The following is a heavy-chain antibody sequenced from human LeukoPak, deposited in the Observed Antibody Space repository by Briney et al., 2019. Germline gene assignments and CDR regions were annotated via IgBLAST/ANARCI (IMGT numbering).Heavy chain of an antibody. Sequence: GGSLRLSCAASGFTFSIYEMNWVRQAPGKGLEWVSSSSGSTIYYADSVKGRFTISRDNAKNSLYLQMNSLRAEDTAVYYCARARLWFGELARTLGPWGQGTLVTVSS. J-gene: IGHJ5*02. V-gene: IGHV3-48*03. D-gene: IGHD3-10*01. CDR1: GFTFSIYE. CDR2: SSSGSTI. CDR3: ARARLWFGELARTLGP.